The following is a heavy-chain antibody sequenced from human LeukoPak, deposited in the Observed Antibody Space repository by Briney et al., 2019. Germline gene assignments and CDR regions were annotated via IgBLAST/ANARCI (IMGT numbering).Heavy chain of an antibody. V-gene: IGHV3-7*03. J-gene: IGHJ6*02. CDR2: INHNGNVN. CDR1: GFTFSSYW. D-gene: IGHD3-9*01. Sequence: PGGSLRLSCAASGFTFSSYWMNWARQAPGKGLEWVASINHNGNVNYYVDSVKGRFTISRDNAKNSLYLQMNSLRAEDTAKYYCTKDYCGKFCSAVWGQGTTVTVSS. CDR3: TKDYCGKFCSAV.